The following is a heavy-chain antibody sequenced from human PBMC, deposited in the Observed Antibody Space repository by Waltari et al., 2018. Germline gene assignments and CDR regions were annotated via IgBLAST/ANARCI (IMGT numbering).Heavy chain of an antibody. D-gene: IGHD3-16*02. CDR1: GATFSSCA. CDR3: ASGVMMTFGGVIVKGRCFDY. J-gene: IGHJ4*02. Sequence: QVQLVQSGDEVKKPGSSVKVSCKASGATFSSCAISWVRQAPGQGLEGMGGMIPIFGTANDGQKFQGRATITTVESTSTAYMELSSLRSEDTAVYYCASGVMMTFGGVIVKGRCFDYWGQGTLVTVSS. CDR2: MIPIFGTA. V-gene: IGHV1-69*05.